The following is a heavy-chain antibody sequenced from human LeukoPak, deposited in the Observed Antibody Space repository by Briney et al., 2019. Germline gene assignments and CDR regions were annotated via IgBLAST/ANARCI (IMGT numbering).Heavy chain of an antibody. V-gene: IGHV3-7*01. D-gene: IGHD3-10*01. J-gene: IGHJ4*02. CDR2: IDDGRNKV. CDR1: GFTFDYHW. Sequence: GGSLRLSCAASGFTFDYHWMTWVRQAPGKGLEWVANIDDGRNKVYYAESVKGRFTISRDNAKNSVFLQMNSLSAEDTAVYYFVGEWFLARYSWGQGALVTVSP. CDR3: VGEWFLARYS.